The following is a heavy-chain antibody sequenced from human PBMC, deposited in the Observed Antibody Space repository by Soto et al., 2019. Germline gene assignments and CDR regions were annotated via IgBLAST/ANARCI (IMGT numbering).Heavy chain of an antibody. CDR2: ISGSGGST. Sequence: EVQLLESGGGLVQPGGSLRLSCAASGFTFSSYAMSWVRQAPGKGLEWVSAISGSGGSTYYADSVKGRFTISRDNSKNTLYLQMNSLRAEDTAVYYCARSRAVYGSGSYPWDFWGQGTLVTVSS. CDR1: GFTFSSYA. V-gene: IGHV3-23*01. D-gene: IGHD3-10*01. CDR3: ARSRAVYGSGSYPWDF. J-gene: IGHJ4*02.